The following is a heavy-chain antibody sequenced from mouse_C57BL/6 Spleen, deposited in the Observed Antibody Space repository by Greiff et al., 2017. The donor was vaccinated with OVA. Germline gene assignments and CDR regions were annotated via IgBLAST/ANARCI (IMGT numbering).Heavy chain of an antibody. D-gene: IGHD3-2*02. CDR2: IYPGSGNT. J-gene: IGHJ2*01. CDR3: ARDQTAQPDY. CDR1: GYTFTDYY. V-gene: IGHV1-76*01. Sequence: QVQLQQSGAELVRPGASVKLSCKASGYTFTDYYINWVKQRPGQGLEWIARIYPGSGNTYYNEKFKGKATLTAEKSSSTAYMQLSSLTSEDSAVYFCARDQTAQPDYWGQGTTLTVSS.